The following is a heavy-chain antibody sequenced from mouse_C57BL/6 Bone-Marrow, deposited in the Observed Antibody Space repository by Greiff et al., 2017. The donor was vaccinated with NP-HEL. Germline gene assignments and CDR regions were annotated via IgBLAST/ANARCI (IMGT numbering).Heavy chain of an antibody. J-gene: IGHJ3*01. Sequence: EVKLVESGTVLARPGASVKMSCKTSGYTFTSYWMHWVKQRPGQGLEWIGAIYPGNSDTSYNQKFKGKAKLTADKSASTAYMELSSLTNEDSAVYYCTSPAYYSSSFAYWGQGTLVTVSA. CDR3: TSPAYYSSSFAY. CDR1: GYTFTSYW. D-gene: IGHD2-5*01. CDR2: IYPGNSDT. V-gene: IGHV1-5*01.